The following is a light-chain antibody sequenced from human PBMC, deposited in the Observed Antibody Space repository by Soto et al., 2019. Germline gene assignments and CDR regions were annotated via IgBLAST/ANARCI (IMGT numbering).Light chain of an antibody. CDR3: QSYDSSLSGWV. Sequence: QSVLTQPPSVSGAPGQRVTISCTGSSSNIGAGYDVHWYQQLPGTAPKLLISGNSNRPSGVPDRFSGSKSGTSASLAITGLQAEDEADYYCQSYDSSLSGWVFGGWTKLTVL. CDR1: SSNIGAGYD. CDR2: GNS. V-gene: IGLV1-40*01. J-gene: IGLJ3*02.